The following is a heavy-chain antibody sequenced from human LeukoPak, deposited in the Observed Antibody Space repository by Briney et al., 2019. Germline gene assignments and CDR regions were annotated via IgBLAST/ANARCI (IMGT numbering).Heavy chain of an antibody. J-gene: IGHJ1*01. CDR1: GITFDSYA. CDR2: ISGSGGRT. Sequence: RGSLRLSCAAAGITFDSYAMSWVRQAPGKGLEWISVISGSGGRTSYADSVKGRFIISRNNSKNTLHLQMHSLRAEDTAVYYCVKEKLAYCGGDCFGEYFQDWGQGTLVTVSS. D-gene: IGHD2-21*02. V-gene: IGHV3-23*01. CDR3: VKEKLAYCGGDCFGEYFQD.